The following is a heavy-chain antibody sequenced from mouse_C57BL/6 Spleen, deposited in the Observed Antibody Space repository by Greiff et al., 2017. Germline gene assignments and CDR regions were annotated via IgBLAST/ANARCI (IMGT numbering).Heavy chain of an antibody. V-gene: IGHV1-55*01. Sequence: QVQLQQPGAELVKPGASVKMSCKASGYTFTSYWITWVKQRPGQGLEWIGDIYPGSGSTNYNEKFKSKATLTVYTSSSTAYMQLSSLTAADSAVYYCAKFHAYGFDYWGQGTTLTVSS. D-gene: IGHD1-1*01. CDR2: IYPGSGST. CDR3: AKFHAYGFDY. CDR1: GYTFTSYW. J-gene: IGHJ2*01.